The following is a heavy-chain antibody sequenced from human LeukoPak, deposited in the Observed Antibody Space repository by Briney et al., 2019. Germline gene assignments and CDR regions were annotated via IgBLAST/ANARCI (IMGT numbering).Heavy chain of an antibody. D-gene: IGHD6-6*01. V-gene: IGHV4-59*01. J-gene: IGHJ5*02. Sequence: SETLSLTCSVSDGSINSYYWNWIRRPPGKGLEWIGYIYYNGNTNYNPSLKSRVTISVDTSKNQFSLKLSSVTAADTAVYYCARVLVEYSSSSEWFDPWGQGTLVTVSS. CDR1: DGSINSYY. CDR2: IYYNGNT. CDR3: ARVLVEYSSSSEWFDP.